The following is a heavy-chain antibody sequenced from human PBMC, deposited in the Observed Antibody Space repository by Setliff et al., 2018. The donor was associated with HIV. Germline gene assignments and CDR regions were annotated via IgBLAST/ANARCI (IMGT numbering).Heavy chain of an antibody. Sequence: PSETLSLTCSVSGGSISNFYWSWIRQPAGKGLEWIGRIYTSGNTNYNPSLKSRVTMSVDTSKKQFSLKLSSVTAADTAVYYCAREATLALSWSAGGYFDYWGWGTLVTVSS. CDR3: AREATLALSWSAGGYFDY. D-gene: IGHD5-12*01. J-gene: IGHJ4*02. CDR2: IYTSGNT. V-gene: IGHV4-4*07. CDR1: GGSISNFY.